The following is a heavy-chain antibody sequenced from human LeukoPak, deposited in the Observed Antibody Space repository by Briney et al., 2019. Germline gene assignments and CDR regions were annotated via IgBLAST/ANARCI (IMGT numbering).Heavy chain of an antibody. Sequence: EASVKVSCKASGYTFTSYGISWVRQAPGQGLEWMGWISAYNGNTNYAQKLQGRVTMTTDTSTSTAYMELRSLRSDDTAVYYCVVAAVRGSPETHWGHGTLVTVSS. V-gene: IGHV1-18*01. CDR1: GYTFTSYG. J-gene: IGHJ4*01. CDR3: VVAAVRGSPETH. CDR2: ISAYNGNT. D-gene: IGHD6-13*01.